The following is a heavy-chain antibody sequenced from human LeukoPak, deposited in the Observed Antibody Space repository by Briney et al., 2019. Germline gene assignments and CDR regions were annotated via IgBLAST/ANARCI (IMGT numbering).Heavy chain of an antibody. J-gene: IGHJ4*02. V-gene: IGHV1-8*02. D-gene: IGHD5-18*01. Sequence: ASVKVSCKASGYTFTSYGISWVRQAPGQGLEWMGWMNPNSGNTGYAQKFQGRVTMTRNTSISTAYMELSSLRSEDTAVYYCARDRNGYSYGNLDYWGQGTLVTVSS. CDR1: GYTFTSYG. CDR3: ARDRNGYSYGNLDY. CDR2: MNPNSGNT.